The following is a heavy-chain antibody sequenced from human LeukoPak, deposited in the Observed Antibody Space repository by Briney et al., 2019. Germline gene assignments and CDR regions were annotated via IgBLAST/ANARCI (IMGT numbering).Heavy chain of an antibody. CDR1: GFTFSHYE. Sequence: GTSLRLSCAVSGFTFSHYEMNWVRQAPGKGLEWLAYISSSGRTTYYADSVRGRFTISRDNAKNSLYLQMNSLRAEDTAVYYCAKIASSSSQPYWGQGTLVSVSS. J-gene: IGHJ4*02. V-gene: IGHV3-48*03. CDR3: AKIASSSSQPY. CDR2: ISSSGRTT. D-gene: IGHD6-13*01.